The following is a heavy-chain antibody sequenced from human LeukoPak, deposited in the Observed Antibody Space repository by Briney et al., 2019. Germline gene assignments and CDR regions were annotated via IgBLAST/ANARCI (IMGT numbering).Heavy chain of an antibody. CDR2: ISYDGSNK. CDR3: ARGGMDLPFDY. V-gene: IGHV3-30-3*01. D-gene: IGHD3/OR15-3a*01. Sequence: GGSLRLSCAASGFTFSSYAMHWVRQAPGKGLEWVAVISYDGSNKYYADSVKGRFTISRDNSKNTLYLQMNSLRAEDTAVYYCARGGMDLPFDYWGQGTLVTVSS. CDR1: GFTFSSYA. J-gene: IGHJ4*02.